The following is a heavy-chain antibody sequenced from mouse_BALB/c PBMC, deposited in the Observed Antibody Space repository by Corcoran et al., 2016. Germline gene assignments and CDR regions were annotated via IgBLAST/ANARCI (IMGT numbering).Heavy chain of an antibody. D-gene: IGHD2-1*01. CDR1: GYTFTNYG. J-gene: IGHJ4*01. V-gene: IGHV9-1*02. CDR2: INTYTGEP. CDR3: ASGNPYAMDY. Sequence: QIQLVQSGPELKKPGETVKISCKASGYTFTNYGMNWVKQAPGKGLKWMGWINTYTGEPTYADDFKGRFAFSLETSASTAYLQINNLKNEDMATYFCASGNPYAMDYWGQGTSVTVSS.